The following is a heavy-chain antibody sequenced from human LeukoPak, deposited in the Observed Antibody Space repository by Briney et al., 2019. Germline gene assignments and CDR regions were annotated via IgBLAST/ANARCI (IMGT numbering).Heavy chain of an antibody. D-gene: IGHD3-10*01. J-gene: IGHJ3*01. CDR2: IYHSGNT. CDR3: ARDGYGSGSPYAFDV. Sequence: SETLSLTCAVSDYSISSGYYWGWIRQPPGKGLEWIGCIYHSGNTYYNPSLKNRLAMPIDTSKNQFSLKLSSVTAADTAVYYCARDGYGSGSPYAFDVWGQGTMVTVSS. V-gene: IGHV4-38-2*02. CDR1: DYSISSGYY.